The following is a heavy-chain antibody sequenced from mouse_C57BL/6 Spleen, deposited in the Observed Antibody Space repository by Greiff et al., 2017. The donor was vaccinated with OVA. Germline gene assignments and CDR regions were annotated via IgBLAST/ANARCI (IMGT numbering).Heavy chain of an antibody. CDR3: GRDHY. V-gene: IGHV5-4*01. Sequence: EVMLVESGGGLVKPGGSLKPSCAAPGFTFISYAMSGVPQTPEKGLEWVATISDGGSYTYYPDNVKGRFTISRDNAKNNLYLQMSHLKSEDTAMYYWGRDHYWGQGTTLTVSS. CDR1: GFTFISYA. CDR2: ISDGGSYT. J-gene: IGHJ2*01.